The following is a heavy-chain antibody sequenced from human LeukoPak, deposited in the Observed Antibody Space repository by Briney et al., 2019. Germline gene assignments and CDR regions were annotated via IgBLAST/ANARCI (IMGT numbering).Heavy chain of an antibody. CDR3: ARRPLYYYYYYMDV. CDR2: IYHSGST. V-gene: IGHV4-38-2*02. Sequence: SETLSLTCTVSGYSISSGFYWGWIRQPPGKGLEWIGSIYHSGSTYYNPSLKSRVTMSVDTSKNQFSLKLSSVTAADTAVYYCARRPLYYYYYYMDVWGKGTTVTISS. J-gene: IGHJ6*03. D-gene: IGHD6-6*01. CDR1: GYSISSGFY.